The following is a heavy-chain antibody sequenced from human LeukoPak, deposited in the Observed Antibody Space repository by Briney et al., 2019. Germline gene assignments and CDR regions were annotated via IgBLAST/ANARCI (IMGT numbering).Heavy chain of an antibody. D-gene: IGHD5-24*01. V-gene: IGHV3-64D*09. J-gene: IGHJ4*02. CDR2: ITGNGGKT. CDR3: WKGVEMATISGEDY. Sequence: GGSLRLSCSASGFTFSTYAMHWVRQAPGKGLEYVSAITGNGGKTYYADSVKGRFTISRDNSKNTLYLQMSSLRAEDTAVYYCWKGVEMATISGEDYWGQGTLVTDSS. CDR1: GFTFSTYA.